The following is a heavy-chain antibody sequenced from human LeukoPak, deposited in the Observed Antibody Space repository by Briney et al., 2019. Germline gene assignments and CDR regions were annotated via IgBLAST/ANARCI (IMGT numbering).Heavy chain of an antibody. V-gene: IGHV1-2*02. Sequence: ASVKVSCKASGYTFTGYYMHWVRQAPGQGLEWMGWINPNSGGTNYVQKFQGRVTMTRDTSISTAYMELSRLRSDDTAVYYCARDISSAAGYSYGAFDYWGQGTLVTVSS. CDR2: INPNSGGT. J-gene: IGHJ4*02. D-gene: IGHD5-18*01. CDR1: GYTFTGYY. CDR3: ARDISSAAGYSYGAFDY.